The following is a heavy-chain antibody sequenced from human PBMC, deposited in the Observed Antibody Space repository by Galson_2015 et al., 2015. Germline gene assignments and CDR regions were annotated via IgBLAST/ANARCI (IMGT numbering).Heavy chain of an antibody. V-gene: IGHV3-15*05. CDR2: IKTKPGGATTKPDGATT. CDR1: GFTFKNAH. D-gene: IGHD1-7*01. Sequence: LRLSCAASGFTFKNAHMNWVRQGPGKGMEWVARIKTKPGGATTKPDGATTDFAAPVKGRFTISRDDSKNTVYLQMDSLRTEDTGVYYCTTGTALNFWGQGTLVTVSS. J-gene: IGHJ4*02. CDR3: TTGTALNF.